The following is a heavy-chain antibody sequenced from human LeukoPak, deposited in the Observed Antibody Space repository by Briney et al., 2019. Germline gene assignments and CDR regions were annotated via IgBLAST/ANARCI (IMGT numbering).Heavy chain of an antibody. CDR3: TGEQWELLRH. V-gene: IGHV1-69*05. CDR1: GGTFSSYA. Sequence: SVKVSCKASGGTFSSYAINWVRQAPGQGLEWMGRIIPIFGTANYAQKFQGRVTITTDESTSTAYMELSSLRSEDTAVYYCTGEQWELLRHWGQGTLVTVSS. J-gene: IGHJ4*02. CDR2: IIPIFGTA. D-gene: IGHD1-26*01.